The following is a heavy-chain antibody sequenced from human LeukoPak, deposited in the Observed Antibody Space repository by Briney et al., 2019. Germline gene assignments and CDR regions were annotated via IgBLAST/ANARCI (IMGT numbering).Heavy chain of an antibody. V-gene: IGHV4-34*01. CDR1: GGSFSGYY. CDR2: INHSGST. CDR3: ARGRPRSCSGGSCYSIN. D-gene: IGHD2-15*01. J-gene: IGHJ4*02. Sequence: SETLSLTCAVYGGSFSGYYWSWIRQPPGKGLEWIGEINHSGSTNYNPSLKSRVTISVDTSKNQFSLKLSSVTAADTAVYYCARGRPRSCSGGSCYSINWGQGTLVTVSS.